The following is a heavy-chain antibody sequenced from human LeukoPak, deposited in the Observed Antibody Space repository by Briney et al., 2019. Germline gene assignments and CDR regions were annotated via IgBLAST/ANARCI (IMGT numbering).Heavy chain of an antibody. CDR1: GFTLSTYA. CDR3: ARDYYDSSGYSHDAFDI. CDR2: ISGNGGST. V-gene: IGHV3-64*02. D-gene: IGHD3-22*01. Sequence: GGSLRLSCAASGFTLSTYAMHWVRQAPGKGLEYISAISGNGGSTYYADSVKGRFTISRDSSKNTLYLQMGSLRAEDMAVYYCARDYYDSSGYSHDAFDIWGQGTMVTVSS. J-gene: IGHJ3*02.